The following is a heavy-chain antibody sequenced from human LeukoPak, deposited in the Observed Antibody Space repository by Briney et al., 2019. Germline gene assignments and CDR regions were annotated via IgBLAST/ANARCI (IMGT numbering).Heavy chain of an antibody. V-gene: IGHV1-3*01. J-gene: IGHJ5*02. CDR1: GYTFTTYA. CDR2: INAGNGNT. CDR3: ARDRGVPPWEEGFDP. D-gene: IGHD1-26*01. Sequence: ASVKVSCKASGYTFTTYAMHWVRQAPGQRLEWMGWINAGNGNTKYSQKFQGRVTIIRDTSASTAYMELSSLRSEDTAVYYCARDRGVPPWEEGFDPWGQGTLVTVSS.